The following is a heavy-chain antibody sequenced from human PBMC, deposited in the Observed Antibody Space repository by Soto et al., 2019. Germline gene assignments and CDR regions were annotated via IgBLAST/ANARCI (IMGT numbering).Heavy chain of an antibody. Sequence: GESLKISCKGSGYSFTSYWIGWVRQMPGKGLEWMGIIYPGDSDTRYSPSFQGQVTISADKSISTAYLQWSSLKASDTAMYYCARHPSPTRDENWFDPWGQGTLVTVSS. CDR1: GYSFTSYW. CDR2: IYPGDSDT. J-gene: IGHJ5*02. V-gene: IGHV5-51*01. CDR3: ARHPSPTRDENWFDP. D-gene: IGHD2-21*02.